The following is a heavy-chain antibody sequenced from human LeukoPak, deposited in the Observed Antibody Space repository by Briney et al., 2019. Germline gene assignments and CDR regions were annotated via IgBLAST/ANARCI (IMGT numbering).Heavy chain of an antibody. CDR1: GYTFTDYY. Sequence: ASVKVSCKASGYTFTDYYLHWVRQAPGQGLEWMGWINPNSGGTNFAQKFRGRVTMTRDTSISTAYMEVSRLRSDDTAVYFCARGLMSAWSVGNPYYYFMHVWGKGTTVTVSS. J-gene: IGHJ6*03. CDR3: ARGLMSAWSVGNPYYYFMHV. CDR2: INPNSGGT. D-gene: IGHD6-19*01. V-gene: IGHV1-2*02.